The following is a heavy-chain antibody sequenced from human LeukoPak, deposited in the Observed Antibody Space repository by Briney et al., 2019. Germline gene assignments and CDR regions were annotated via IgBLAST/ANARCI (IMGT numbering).Heavy chain of an antibody. D-gene: IGHD1-26*01. V-gene: IGHV1-18*01. CDR2: ITAYNGNT. CDR3: ARSAGANLVFEY. J-gene: IGHJ4*02. CDR1: GYTFTSYG. Sequence: GASVKVSCKASGYTFTSYGISWVRQDPGQGLEWMGWITAYNGNTKYAQKLQGRVTMTTDTSTSTAYMELRSLRSDDTAVYYSARSAGANLVFEYWGQGTLVTVSS.